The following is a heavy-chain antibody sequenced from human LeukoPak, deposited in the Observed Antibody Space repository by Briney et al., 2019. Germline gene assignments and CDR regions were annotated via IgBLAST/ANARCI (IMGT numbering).Heavy chain of an antibody. V-gene: IGHV3-7*01. CDR1: GFTLSSYW. CDR3: ARCGAGVAAAAANC. Sequence: GGSLRLSCAASGFTLSSYWMGWVRQAPGKGLEWVANIKQDGSAIYYVDSVKGRFTISRDNAKNSLYLQMNSLRAEDTAVYYCARCGAGVAAAAANCWGQGTLLTVSS. D-gene: IGHD6-13*01. J-gene: IGHJ4*02. CDR2: IKQDGSAI.